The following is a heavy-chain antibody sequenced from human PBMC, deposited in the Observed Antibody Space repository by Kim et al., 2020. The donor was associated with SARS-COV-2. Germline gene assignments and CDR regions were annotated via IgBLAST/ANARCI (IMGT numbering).Heavy chain of an antibody. CDR3: AHRLYDSWNGYYFDY. J-gene: IGHJ4*02. CDR2: IYWDDDK. V-gene: IGHV2-5*02. Sequence: SGPTLVNPTQTLTLTCALSGFSISASGVGVGWIRQPPGKALEWLAIIYWDDDKRYSPSLKSRLTITKDPSRNQVVLTMTNMDPVDTATYYCAHRLYDSWNGYYFDYWGQGTLVSVSS. CDR1: GFSISASGVG. D-gene: IGHD3-3*01.